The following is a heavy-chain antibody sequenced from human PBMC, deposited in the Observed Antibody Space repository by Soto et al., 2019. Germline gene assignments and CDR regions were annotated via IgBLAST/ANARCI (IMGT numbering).Heavy chain of an antibody. Sequence: QVQLVQSGAEVKKPGSSVKVSCKASGGTFSSYAISWVRQAPGQGLEWMGGIIPIFGTANYAQKFQGRVTITADESTSTAYMELSSLRSEDTAVYYCARVHEYYYDSSGPPYGYFDLWGRGTLVTVSS. CDR2: IIPIFGTA. V-gene: IGHV1-69*12. D-gene: IGHD3-22*01. J-gene: IGHJ2*01. CDR1: GGTFSSYA. CDR3: ARVHEYYYDSSGPPYGYFDL.